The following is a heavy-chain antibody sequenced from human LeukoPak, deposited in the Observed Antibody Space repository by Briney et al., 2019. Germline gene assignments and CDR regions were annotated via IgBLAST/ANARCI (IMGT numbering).Heavy chain of an antibody. V-gene: IGHV3-9*01. CDR1: GFTFSSYA. D-gene: IGHD2-15*01. Sequence: GGSLRLSCAASGFTFSSYAMSWVRQAPGKGLEWVSGISWNSGSIGYADSVKGRFTISRDNAKNSLYLQMNSLRAEDTALYYCAKDTEGYCSGGSCYSTAFDYWGQGTLVTVSS. J-gene: IGHJ4*02. CDR2: ISWNSGSI. CDR3: AKDTEGYCSGGSCYSTAFDY.